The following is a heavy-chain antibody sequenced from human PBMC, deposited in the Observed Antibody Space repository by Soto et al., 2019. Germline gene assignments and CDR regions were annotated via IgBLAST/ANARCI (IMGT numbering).Heavy chain of an antibody. V-gene: IGHV1-18*01. J-gene: IGHJ4*02. Sequence: QVQLVQSGTEVKKPGASVKVSCKASGYIFTTYSIAWVRQAPGQGLEWMGWISAYNGNTNYAQKFQGRVTMTTDTSTNTAYMELRSLRSDDTAVYFCARLIGEGYSGTYALDYWGQGTLVTVSS. CDR1: GYIFTTYS. D-gene: IGHD1-26*01. CDR2: ISAYNGNT. CDR3: ARLIGEGYSGTYALDY.